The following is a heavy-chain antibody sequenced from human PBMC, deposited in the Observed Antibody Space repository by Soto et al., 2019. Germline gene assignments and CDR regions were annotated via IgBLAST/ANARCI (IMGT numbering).Heavy chain of an antibody. V-gene: IGHV4-59*01. J-gene: IGHJ4*02. Sequence: SETLSLTCTVSGGSIRSYHWSWIRQPPGKGLEWIGYIYYSGTTNYNPSLKSRVAMSIDTSKNQFSLKLTSVTAADTAVYYCARDSSSSSNYFDYWGQGTLVTVSS. CDR3: ARDSSSSSNYFDY. D-gene: IGHD6-6*01. CDR2: IYYSGTT. CDR1: GGSIRSYH.